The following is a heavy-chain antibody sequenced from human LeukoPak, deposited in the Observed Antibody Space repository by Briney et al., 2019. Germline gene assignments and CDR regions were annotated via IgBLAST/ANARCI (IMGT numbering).Heavy chain of an antibody. Sequence: GGSLRLSCAASGFTFSSYGMHWVRQAPGKGLEWVAVISYDGSNKYYADSVKGRFTISRDNSKNTLYLQMNSLRAEDTAVYYCAKDAYSSSWSFDYWGHGTLVTVSS. J-gene: IGHJ4*03. CDR1: GFTFSSYG. V-gene: IGHV3-30*18. CDR3: AKDAYSSSWSFDY. D-gene: IGHD6-13*01. CDR2: ISYDGSNK.